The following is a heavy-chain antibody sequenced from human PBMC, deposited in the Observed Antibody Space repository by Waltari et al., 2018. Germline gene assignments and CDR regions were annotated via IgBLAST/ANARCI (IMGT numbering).Heavy chain of an antibody. J-gene: IGHJ4*02. CDR1: GFFFGGSA. V-gene: IGHV3-23*04. Sequence: EVQLVESGGDLVQPGGSLRLSCSAAGFFFGGSALSWVRQAPGQGLEWVAGISGGGGVTYYVDSVKGRFTVSRDNPNNKVYLQMNSLGVEDSAMYYCARMDSGTYTAHFEWWGQGTLVTVSS. D-gene: IGHD1-26*01. CDR2: ISGGGGVT. CDR3: ARMDSGTYTAHFEW.